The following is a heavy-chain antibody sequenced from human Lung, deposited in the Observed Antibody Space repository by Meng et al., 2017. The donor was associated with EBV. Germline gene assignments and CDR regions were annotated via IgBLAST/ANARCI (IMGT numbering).Heavy chain of an antibody. Sequence: EFQESGPGLGKPSGTLSLTCTVSGDSMTIHNWWTWVRQSPGKGLEWIGEIHLTGMTTYNPSLESRVTLSVDKSKNSFSLQVTSVTAADTAVYYCAIGTASYGPFDNWSQGTLVTVSS. CDR2: IHLTGMT. D-gene: IGHD4-17*01. J-gene: IGHJ4*01. V-gene: IGHV4-4*02. CDR3: AIGTASYGPFDN. CDR1: GDSMTIHNW.